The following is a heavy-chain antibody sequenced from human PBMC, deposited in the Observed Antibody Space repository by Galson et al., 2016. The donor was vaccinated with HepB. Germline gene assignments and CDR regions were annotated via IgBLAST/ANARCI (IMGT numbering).Heavy chain of an antibody. CDR2: ISASNGNT. CDR3: ARPSPPNRYSSGWYDWFDY. Sequence: SVKVSCKASGYTFTSYGITWVRQAPGQGLEWMGWISASNGNTNYARKVQGRVTMSTDTSTSTAYMELRSLTSDDTAVYYCARPSPPNRYSSGWYDWFDYWGQGTLVTVSS. V-gene: IGHV1-18*04. J-gene: IGHJ4*02. CDR1: GYTFTSYG. D-gene: IGHD6-19*01.